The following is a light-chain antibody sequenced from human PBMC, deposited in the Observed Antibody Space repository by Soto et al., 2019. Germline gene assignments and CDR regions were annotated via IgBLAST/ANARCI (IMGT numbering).Light chain of an antibody. Sequence: DIQMTQSPSTLSASVGDGVTITCRASQSISNRLAWYQQRPGKAPKFLIYDASSLESGVPSRFSGSGSGTEFTLTISTLQPDDFATYYCQQYNTYPWTFGQGTKVDIK. V-gene: IGKV1-5*01. J-gene: IGKJ1*01. CDR2: DAS. CDR1: QSISNR. CDR3: QQYNTYPWT.